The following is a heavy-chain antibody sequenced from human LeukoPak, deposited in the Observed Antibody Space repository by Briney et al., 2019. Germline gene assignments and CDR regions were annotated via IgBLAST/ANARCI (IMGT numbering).Heavy chain of an antibody. V-gene: IGHV1-8*01. J-gene: IGHJ4*02. CDR1: GYTFTSYD. CDR2: MNPNSGNT. Sequence: ASVKVSCKACGYTFTSYDSNWLRQAPGQGLEGMGWMNPNSGNTHYAQKFQERVAINRNTSISTAYMELSSLRSEGTAVYYCARGRGAVAGTRRFDYWGQGTLVTVSS. CDR3: ARGRGAVAGTRRFDY. D-gene: IGHD6-19*01.